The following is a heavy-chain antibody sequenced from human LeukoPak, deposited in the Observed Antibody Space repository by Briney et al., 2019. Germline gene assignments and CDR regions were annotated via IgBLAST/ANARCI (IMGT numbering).Heavy chain of an antibody. D-gene: IGHD6-13*01. Sequence: GGSLRLSCAASGFTFSSYAMSWVRQAPGKGLEWVSAISGSGGGTYYADSVKGRFTISRDNSKNTLYLQMNSLRAEDTAVYYCAKGGGQQLVRDYWGQGTLDTVSS. V-gene: IGHV3-23*01. CDR1: GFTFSSYA. J-gene: IGHJ4*02. CDR2: ISGSGGGT. CDR3: AKGGGQQLVRDY.